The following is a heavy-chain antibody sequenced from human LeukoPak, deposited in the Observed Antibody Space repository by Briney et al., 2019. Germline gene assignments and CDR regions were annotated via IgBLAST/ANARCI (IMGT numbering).Heavy chain of an antibody. D-gene: IGHD1-14*01. CDR3: AALTEGY. V-gene: IGHV3-64*01. J-gene: IGHJ4*02. Sequence: GWSLRLSCAASGFTLSRCAMQWVRQAPGQGLEYVSGISNDGGSTYYASSVKGRFTISRDNSKNTLYLQMGSLRVEDMAVYYCAALTEGYWGQGTLVTVSS. CDR1: GFTLSRCA. CDR2: ISNDGGST.